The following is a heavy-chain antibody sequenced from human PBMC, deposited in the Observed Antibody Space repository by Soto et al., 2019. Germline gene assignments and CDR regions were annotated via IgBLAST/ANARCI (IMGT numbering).Heavy chain of an antibody. J-gene: IGHJ6*03. CDR2: ISSSSSTI. CDR3: ARDGALEGYYYYYMDV. CDR1: GFTFSSYS. Sequence: PGGSLRLSCAASGFTFSSYSMNWVRQAPGKGLEWVSYISSSSSTIYYADSVKGRFTISRDNAKNSLYLQMNSLRAEDTAVYYCARDGALEGYYYYYMDVWGKGTTVTVSS. V-gene: IGHV3-48*01. D-gene: IGHD1-1*01.